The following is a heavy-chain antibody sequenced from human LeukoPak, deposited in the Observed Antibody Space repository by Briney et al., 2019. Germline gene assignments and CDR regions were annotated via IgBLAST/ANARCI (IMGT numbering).Heavy chain of an antibody. V-gene: IGHV3-23*01. Sequence: GGSLRLSCAASGFTLSSYAVNWVRQAPGKGLEWVSGISDSGRNTYYADSVKGRFTISRDSSKNTLYLQMHSLRAEDTAIYHCAKAVGGTESIFDLWGQGTLATVSS. CDR3: AKAVGGTESIFDL. CDR2: ISDSGRNT. J-gene: IGHJ4*02. CDR1: GFTLSSYA. D-gene: IGHD3-16*01.